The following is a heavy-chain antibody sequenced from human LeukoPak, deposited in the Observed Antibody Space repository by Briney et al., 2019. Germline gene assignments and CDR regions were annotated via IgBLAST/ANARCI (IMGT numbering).Heavy chain of an antibody. D-gene: IGHD3-22*01. J-gene: IGHJ3*02. Sequence: TSVKVSCKASGGTFSSYAISWVRQAPGQGLEWMGGIIPIFGTANYAQKFQGRVTITADESTSTAYMELSSLRSEDTAVYYCARDLLDYYDSSGYPEYAFDIWGQGTMVTVSS. V-gene: IGHV1-69*13. CDR3: ARDLLDYYDSSGYPEYAFDI. CDR2: IIPIFGTA. CDR1: GGTFSSYA.